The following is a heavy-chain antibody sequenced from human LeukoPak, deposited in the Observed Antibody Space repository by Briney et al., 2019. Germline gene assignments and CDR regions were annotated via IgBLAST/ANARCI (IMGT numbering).Heavy chain of an antibody. CDR1: GYTFTSYG. J-gene: IGHJ5*02. V-gene: IGHV1-18*01. CDR2: ISAYNGNT. CDR3: ARLTRGRVAAANTDWFDP. Sequence: ASVKVSCKASGYTFTSYGISWVRQAPGQGLEWMGWISAYNGNTNYAQKLQGRVTMTTDTSTSTAYMELRSLRSDDTAVYYCARLTRGRVAAANTDWFDPWGQGTLVTVSS. D-gene: IGHD6-13*01.